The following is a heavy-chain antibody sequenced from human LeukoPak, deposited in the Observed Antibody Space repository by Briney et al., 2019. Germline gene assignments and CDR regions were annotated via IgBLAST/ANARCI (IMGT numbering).Heavy chain of an antibody. CDR3: ARFPSTTVTKRNCFDP. Sequence: AETLSLACTVSGGSISSYYWSWIRQPPGKGLEWIGYIYYSGSTNYNPSLKSRVTISVDTSKNQFSLKLSSVTAADTAVYYCARFPSTTVTKRNCFDPWGQGTLVTVSS. CDR1: GGSISSYY. V-gene: IGHV4-59*08. CDR2: IYYSGST. J-gene: IGHJ5*02. D-gene: IGHD4-17*01.